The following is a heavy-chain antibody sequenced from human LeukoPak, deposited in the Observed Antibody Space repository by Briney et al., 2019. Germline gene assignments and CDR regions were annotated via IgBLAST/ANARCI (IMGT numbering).Heavy chain of an antibody. CDR1: GGSISSYY. CDR3: ARQEYYDSSGYPALYNWFDP. V-gene: IGHV4-59*08. CDR2: IYYSGST. Sequence: KPSETLSLTCIVSGGSISSYYWSWIRQPPGKGLEWIGYIYYSGSTNYNPSLKSRVTISVDTSKNQFSLKLSSVTAADTAVYYCARQEYYDSSGYPALYNWFDPWGQGTLVTVSS. D-gene: IGHD3-22*01. J-gene: IGHJ5*02.